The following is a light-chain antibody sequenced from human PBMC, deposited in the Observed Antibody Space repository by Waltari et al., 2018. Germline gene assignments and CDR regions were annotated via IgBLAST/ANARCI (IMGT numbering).Light chain of an antibody. CDR3: SSYRSSTTRV. Sequence: QSALTQPASVSGSPGQSITISCTGTSSDVGGYNSVSWYQQHPGKAPKLMIYEVSNRPSGVSDRFSDSKSGNTASLTISGLQAEDEADYYCSSYRSSTTRVFGTGTKVTVL. CDR2: EVS. J-gene: IGLJ1*01. V-gene: IGLV2-14*01. CDR1: SSDVGGYNS.